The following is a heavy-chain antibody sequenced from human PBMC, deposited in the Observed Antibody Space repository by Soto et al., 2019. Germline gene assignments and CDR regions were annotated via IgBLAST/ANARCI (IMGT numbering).Heavy chain of an antibody. CDR3: AREYDYGGRYFDY. J-gene: IGHJ4*02. Sequence: PSETLSLTCAVYGGSFSGYYWSWIRQPPGKGLEWIGEINHSGSTNYNPSLKSRVTISVDTSKNQFSLKLSSVTAADTAVYYCAREYDYGGRYFDYWGQGTLVTVSS. CDR1: GGSFSGYY. D-gene: IGHD4-17*01. V-gene: IGHV4-34*01. CDR2: INHSGST.